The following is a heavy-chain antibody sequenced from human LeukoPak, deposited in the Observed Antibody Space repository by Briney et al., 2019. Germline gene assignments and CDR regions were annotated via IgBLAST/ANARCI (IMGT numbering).Heavy chain of an antibody. Sequence: PGGSLRLSCVASGFTFSTHNIHWVRQAPGKGLEWVSTISSSSSSYKYYADSVKGRFTISRDNVKNSLYLQMNSLRAEDTAMYYCARGPMDIPMAPYYYYGMDVWGQGTTVTVSS. V-gene: IGHV3-21*04. CDR2: ISSSSSSYK. J-gene: IGHJ6*02. CDR1: GFTFSTHN. CDR3: ARGPMDIPMAPYYYYGMDV. D-gene: IGHD5-18*01.